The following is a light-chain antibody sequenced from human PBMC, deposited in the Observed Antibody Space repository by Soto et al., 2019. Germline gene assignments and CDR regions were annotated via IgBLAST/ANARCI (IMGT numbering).Light chain of an antibody. V-gene: IGKV1-39*01. CDR1: QTISTY. CDR3: QQSLGIPYT. J-gene: IGKJ2*01. CDR2: AAS. Sequence: DIQMTQSPSALSASVGDRVTITCRASQTISTYLNWYQQKPGKAPKLLIYAASPLQSGVPSRFSGSGSGTEFTLTISSLQPEDFATYYCQQSLGIPYTFGQGTRLEIK.